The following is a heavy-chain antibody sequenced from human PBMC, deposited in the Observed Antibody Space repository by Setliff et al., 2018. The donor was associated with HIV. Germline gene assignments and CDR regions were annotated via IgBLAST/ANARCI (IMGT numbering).Heavy chain of an antibody. Sequence: ASVKVSCKASGYTFTSFGISWVRQAPGQGLEWMGWISAYNGNTNYAQKLQGRVTMTTDTSTSTAYMELRSLRSDDTAVYYCARGPPIVVVPAALLTFDYWGQGTLVTGSS. D-gene: IGHD2-2*01. V-gene: IGHV1-18*01. J-gene: IGHJ4*02. CDR2: ISAYNGNT. CDR3: ARGPPIVVVPAALLTFDY. CDR1: GYTFTSFG.